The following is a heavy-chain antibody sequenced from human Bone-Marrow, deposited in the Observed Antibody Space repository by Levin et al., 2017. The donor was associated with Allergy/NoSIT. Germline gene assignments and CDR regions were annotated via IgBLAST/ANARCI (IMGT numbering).Heavy chain of an antibody. V-gene: IGHV3-11*01. CDR2: ISSSGSTI. Sequence: GGSLRLSCAASGFTFSDYYMSWIRQAPGKGLEWVSYISSSGSTIYYADSVKGRFTISRDNAKNSLYLQMNSLRAEDTAVYYCARENYDFWSGYRIYYYYYGMDGWGQGTTVTVSS. D-gene: IGHD3-3*01. J-gene: IGHJ6*02. CDR3: ARENYDFWSGYRIYYYYYGMDG. CDR1: GFTFSDYY.